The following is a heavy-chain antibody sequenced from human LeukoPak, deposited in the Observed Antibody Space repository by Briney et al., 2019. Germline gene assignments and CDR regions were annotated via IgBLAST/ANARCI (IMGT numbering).Heavy chain of an antibody. Sequence: SETLSLTCTVSGGSISRYYWSWIRQPPGKGLEWIGYIYYSGSTNYSPSLKSRVTISLDTSKNQFSLKLGSVTAADTAVYHCARPYSSSAHGSFDFWGQGTMVTVSS. V-gene: IGHV4-59*01. CDR1: GGSISRYY. CDR2: IYYSGST. J-gene: IGHJ3*01. CDR3: ARPYSSSAHGSFDF. D-gene: IGHD6-13*01.